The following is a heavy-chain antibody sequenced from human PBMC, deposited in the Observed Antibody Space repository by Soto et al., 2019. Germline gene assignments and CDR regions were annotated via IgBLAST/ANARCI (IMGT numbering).Heavy chain of an antibody. CDR1: GYTFTSYD. CDR3: ARAGSSGITIFGVVTSIGSLDY. V-gene: IGHV1-8*01. Sequence: ASVKVSCKASGYTFTSYDINWVRQATGQGLEWMGWMNPNSGNTGYAQKFQGRVTMTRNTSISTAYMELSSLRSEDTAVYYCARAGSSGITIFGVVTSIGSLDYWGQGTLVTVS. D-gene: IGHD3-3*01. CDR2: MNPNSGNT. J-gene: IGHJ4*02.